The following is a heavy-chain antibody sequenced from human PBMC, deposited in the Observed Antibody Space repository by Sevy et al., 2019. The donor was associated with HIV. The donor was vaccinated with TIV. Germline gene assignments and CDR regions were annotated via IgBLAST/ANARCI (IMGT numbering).Heavy chain of an antibody. Sequence: GGSLRLSCAASGFTVSSNYMSWVRQAPGKGLEWVSVIYSGGSTYYADSVKGRFTISGEYSKITLYLQMNSLGAEDTAVYYCATGTSPFWSGFYYYYGMDVWGQGTTVTVSS. CDR2: IYSGGST. CDR3: ATGTSPFWSGFYYYYGMDV. V-gene: IGHV3-53*01. J-gene: IGHJ6*02. D-gene: IGHD3-3*01. CDR1: GFTVSSNY.